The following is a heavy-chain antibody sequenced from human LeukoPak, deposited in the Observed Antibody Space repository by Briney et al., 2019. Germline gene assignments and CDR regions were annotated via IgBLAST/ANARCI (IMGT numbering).Heavy chain of an antibody. CDR2: IKQDRSEK. CDR1: GFTFTNYW. Sequence: PGGSLRLSCAASGFTFTNYWMSWVRQAPGKGLELVANIKQDRSEKYYVDSVKGRFTISRDNAKNSLYLQMNSLRAEDTAVYYCAKGSKEVLFTRDHCMDVWGKGTTVTISS. J-gene: IGHJ6*03. V-gene: IGHV3-7*01. D-gene: IGHD3-3*01. CDR3: AKGSKEVLFTRDHCMDV.